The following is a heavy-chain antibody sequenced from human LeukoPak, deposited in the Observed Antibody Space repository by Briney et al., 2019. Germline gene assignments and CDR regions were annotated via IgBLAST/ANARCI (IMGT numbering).Heavy chain of an antibody. CDR2: IYPGDSNT. CDR3: ARRAPSQIWFDP. Sequence: GESLKISCNVSGYXFSNHSICWVRQMPGRGLEWMGIIYPGDSNTRYSPSFQGQVTISADKSISTAYLQWSSLRASDAAIYYCARRAPSQIWFDPWGQGTLVTVSS. J-gene: IGHJ5*02. CDR1: GYXFSNHS. V-gene: IGHV5-51*01.